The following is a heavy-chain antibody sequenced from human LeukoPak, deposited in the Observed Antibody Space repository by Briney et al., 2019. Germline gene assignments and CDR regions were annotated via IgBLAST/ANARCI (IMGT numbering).Heavy chain of an antibody. Sequence: SETLSLTCTVSGGPISSYYWSWIRQPPGKGLEWIGYIYYSGSTNYNPSLKSRVTISVDTSKNQFSLKLCSVTAADTAVYYCARVPTVAGIGYYFDYWGQGTLVTVSS. CDR2: IYYSGST. CDR3: ARVPTVAGIGYYFDY. D-gene: IGHD6-19*01. J-gene: IGHJ4*02. V-gene: IGHV4-59*12. CDR1: GGPISSYY.